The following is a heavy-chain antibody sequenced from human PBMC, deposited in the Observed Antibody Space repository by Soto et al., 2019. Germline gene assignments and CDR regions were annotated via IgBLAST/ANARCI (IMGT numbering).Heavy chain of an antibody. Sequence: QVQLVQAGAEVKKPGSSVKVSCKASGGTFSTYAISWVRQAPGQGLEWMGGIIPIYGTANYAQKFQGRVTSTADAATTAGYMGRGSGRSDDPAVYYCATEDKAGGYTPPGTTGFDYRGQGALETVSS. CDR2: IIPIYGTA. CDR3: ATEDKAGGYTPPGTTGFDY. D-gene: IGHD1-7*01. CDR1: GGTFSTYA. J-gene: IGHJ4*02. V-gene: IGHV1-69*12.